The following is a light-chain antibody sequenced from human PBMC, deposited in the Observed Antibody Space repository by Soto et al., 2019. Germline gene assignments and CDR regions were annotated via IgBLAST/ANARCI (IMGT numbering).Light chain of an antibody. CDR2: AAS. V-gene: IGKV1-39*01. CDR3: QQTYRTPVT. CDR1: QTIATF. J-gene: IGKJ2*01. Sequence: DIQMTQSPSSLSASVGDRVTITCRASQTIATFLNWYQQRPGQAPRLLIYAASNLDNGVPSTFSGSGSETVFTLNNSSLQPEDFATYFCQQTYRTPVTFGQGTKLEIK.